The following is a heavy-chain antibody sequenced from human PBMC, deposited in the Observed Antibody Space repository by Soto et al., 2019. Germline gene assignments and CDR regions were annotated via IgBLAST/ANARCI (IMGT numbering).Heavy chain of an antibody. J-gene: IGHJ4*02. D-gene: IGHD6-13*01. CDR3: ATLYFRGAAAANGDY. CDR1: GGSFSGYY. Sequence: SETLSLTCAVYGGSFSGYYWSWIRQPPGKGLEWIGEINHSGSTNYNPSLKSRVTISVDTSKNQFSLKLSSLRSEDTAVYYCATLYFRGAAAANGDYWGQGTLVTVSS. V-gene: IGHV4-34*01. CDR2: INHSGST.